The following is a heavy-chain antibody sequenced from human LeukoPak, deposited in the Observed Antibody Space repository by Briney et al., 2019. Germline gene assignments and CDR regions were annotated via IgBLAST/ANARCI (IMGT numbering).Heavy chain of an antibody. D-gene: IGHD3-22*01. CDR2: IYYSGST. J-gene: IGHJ6*02. CDR3: SASSGSMGYYYGMDV. V-gene: IGHV4-39*01. Sequence: SETLSLTCTVSGGSISSYYWGWIRQPPGKGLEWIGSIYYSGSTYYNPSLKSRVTISVDTSKNQFSLKLSSVTAADTAVYYCSASSGSMGYYYGMDVWGQGTTVTVSS. CDR1: GGSISSYY.